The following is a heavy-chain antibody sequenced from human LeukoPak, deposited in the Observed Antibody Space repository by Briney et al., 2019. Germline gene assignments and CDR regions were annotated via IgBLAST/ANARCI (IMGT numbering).Heavy chain of an antibody. J-gene: IGHJ6*02. CDR3: ARDRGYSGYADARYYYGMDV. CDR1: GFTFSSSW. V-gene: IGHV3-7*03. CDR2: IKPDGSEK. D-gene: IGHD5-12*01. Sequence: PGGSLRLSCAASGFTFSSSWMSWVRQAPGKGLEWVANIKPDGSEKFHVDSVKGRFTISRDNSKSSLSLQMNSLRAEDTAVYYCARDRGYSGYADARYYYGMDVWGQGTTVTVSS.